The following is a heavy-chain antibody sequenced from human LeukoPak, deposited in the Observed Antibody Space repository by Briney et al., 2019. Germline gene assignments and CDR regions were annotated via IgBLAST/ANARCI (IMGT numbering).Heavy chain of an antibody. CDR1: GGTFSSYA. D-gene: IGHD2-8*01. Sequence: GASVKVSCKASGGTFSSYAISWVRQAPGQGLEWMGGIIPIFGTANYAQKFQGRVTITADESTSTAYMELSSLRSEDTAVYYCAIAKKDIVLMVYLFDEYFQHWCQGSLVTVSS. CDR2: IIPIFGTA. CDR3: AIAKKDIVLMVYLFDEYFQH. V-gene: IGHV1-69*13. J-gene: IGHJ1*01.